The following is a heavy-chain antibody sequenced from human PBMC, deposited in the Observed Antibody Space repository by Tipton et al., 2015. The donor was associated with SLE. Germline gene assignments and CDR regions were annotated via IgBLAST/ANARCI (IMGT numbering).Heavy chain of an antibody. D-gene: IGHD3-3*01. CDR1: GGSMNTYY. V-gene: IGHV4-59*01. CDR2: FYYSGSA. Sequence: TLSLTCTVSGGSMNTYYWNWIRQFPGKGLEWIGYFYYSGSANYNPSLKSRVTISLDKSKNQFSLKLTSVTVADTAVYYCARGGTVFGVVLNWFDPWGQGTLVTVSS. CDR3: ARGGTVFGVVLNWFDP. J-gene: IGHJ5*02.